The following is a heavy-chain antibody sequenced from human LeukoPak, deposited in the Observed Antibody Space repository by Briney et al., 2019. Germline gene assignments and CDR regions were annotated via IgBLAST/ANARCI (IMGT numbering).Heavy chain of an antibody. CDR2: IRSKTYGGTT. CDR3: TRVDYGGAPRRNY. V-gene: IGHV3-49*03. D-gene: IGHD4-23*01. CDR1: GFTFGDYA. Sequence: GGSLRLSYTASGFTFGDYALSWFRQAPGKGLEWVSFIRSKTYGGTTQYAASVKGRFNISRDDSKSIAYLQMNSLKIEDTAVYYCTRVDYGGAPRRNYWGQGTLVTVSS. J-gene: IGHJ4*02.